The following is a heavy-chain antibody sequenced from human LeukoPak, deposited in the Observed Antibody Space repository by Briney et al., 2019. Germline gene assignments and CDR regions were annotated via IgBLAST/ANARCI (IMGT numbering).Heavy chain of an antibody. CDR2: ISYDGINK. J-gene: IGHJ4*02. D-gene: IGHD1-26*01. Sequence: GGSLRLSCAASGFTFSSYGMHWVRQAPGKGLEWVAVISYDGINKYYADSVKGRFTISRDNSKNTLYLQMNSLRAEDTAVYYCAKDNSGSSTGGYYFDSWGQGTLVTVSS. CDR3: AKDNSGSSTGGYYFDS. V-gene: IGHV3-30*18. CDR1: GFTFSSYG.